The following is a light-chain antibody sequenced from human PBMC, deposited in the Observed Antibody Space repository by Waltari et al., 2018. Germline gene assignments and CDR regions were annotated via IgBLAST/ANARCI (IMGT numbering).Light chain of an antibody. Sequence: EIVLTQSPVTLSLSPGERATLSCRASQTIGTYLAWYQHKLGQAPRLLIYDASNRATGVPARFSGSGSGTDFNLTISSLEPEDFAVYYCQQRSDLLTFGGGTELEI. CDR1: QTIGTY. V-gene: IGKV3-11*01. J-gene: IGKJ4*01. CDR2: DAS. CDR3: QQRSDLLT.